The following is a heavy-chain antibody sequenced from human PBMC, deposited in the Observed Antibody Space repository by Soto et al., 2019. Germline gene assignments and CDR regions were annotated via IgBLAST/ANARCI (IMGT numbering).Heavy chain of an antibody. CDR1: VVSISSSNYY. CDR2: IYYSGST. V-gene: IGHV4-39*01. J-gene: IGHJ6*02. D-gene: IGHD1-20*01. Sequence: SETLSLTCTFSVVSISSSNYYWAWIRQSPWKGLEWIASIYYSGSTYYNPSLKSRVTISADTSKNQFSLKLSSVTAADTAIYYCTRNSTHLTGDDWGPWTTVTGSS. CDR3: TRNSTHLTGDD.